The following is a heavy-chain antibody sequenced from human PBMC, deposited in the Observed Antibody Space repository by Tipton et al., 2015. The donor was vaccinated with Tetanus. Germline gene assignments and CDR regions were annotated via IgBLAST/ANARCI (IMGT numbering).Heavy chain of an antibody. CDR2: IVPLFGSA. CDR1: GNTFSSST. CDR3: ATVGAGLRRREGPLDS. V-gene: IGHV1-69*06. D-gene: IGHD1-1*01. J-gene: IGHJ3*02. Sequence: QSGAEVKQPGSSMRLSCKASGNTFSSSTLSWVRQAPGHGLEWMGMIVPLFGSAYYAQKFQDRVTITADKSASTAYLDLRSLKSDDTAVYYCATVGAGLRRREGPLDSWGQGTMVTVSS.